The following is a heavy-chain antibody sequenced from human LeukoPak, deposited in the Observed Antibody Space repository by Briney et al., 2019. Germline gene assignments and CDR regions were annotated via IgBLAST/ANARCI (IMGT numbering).Heavy chain of an antibody. CDR2: IYYSGST. D-gene: IGHD4-23*01. V-gene: IGHV4-59*12. J-gene: IGHJ4*02. CDR3: ARGATTVVTPGALDY. Sequence: SETLSLTCTVSGGSISSYYWSWIRQPPGKGLEWIGYIYYSGSTNYNPSLKSRVTISVDTSKNQFSLKLSSVTAADTAVYYCARGATTVVTPGALDYWGQGTLVTVSS. CDR1: GGSISSYY.